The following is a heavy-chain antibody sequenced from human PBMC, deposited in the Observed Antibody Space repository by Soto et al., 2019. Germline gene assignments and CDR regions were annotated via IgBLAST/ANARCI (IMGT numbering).Heavy chain of an antibody. CDR1: GGSFNNYY. J-gene: IGHJ4*02. D-gene: IGHD3-10*01. V-gene: IGHV4-34*01. Sequence: QVQLQQWGAGLLKPSETLSLTCGVYGGSFNNYYWSWIRQPPGKGLEWIGEMSHSGSTNYDPSLKSRVTISIDTSKIPSSLKLSSVTAADTAVYYSACGSVGAVRGVPWGQGTLVTVSS. CDR3: ACGSVGAVRGVP. CDR2: MSHSGST.